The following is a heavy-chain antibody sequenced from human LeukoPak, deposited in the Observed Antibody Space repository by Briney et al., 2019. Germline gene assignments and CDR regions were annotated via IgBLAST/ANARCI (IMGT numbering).Heavy chain of an antibody. D-gene: IGHD2-15*01. J-gene: IGHJ4*02. CDR1: GFTFNSYA. CDR2: IFGSGGSP. Sequence: GGSLRLSCAASGFTFNSYAMYWVRQAPGKGLEWISGIFGSGGSPHYADSVKGRFTISRDNSQEIVYLQLDSLRVEDTALYYCGRTTVGYSSGRYPGWPVDYWGQGALVTVSS. V-gene: IGHV3-23*01. CDR3: GRTTVGYSSGRYPGWPVDY.